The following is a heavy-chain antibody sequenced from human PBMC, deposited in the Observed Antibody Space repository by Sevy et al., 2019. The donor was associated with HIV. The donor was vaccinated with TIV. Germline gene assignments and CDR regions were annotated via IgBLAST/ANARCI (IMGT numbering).Heavy chain of an antibody. D-gene: IGHD3-10*01. V-gene: IGHV4-59*01. J-gene: IGHJ4*02. CDR2: IYYSGST. CDR3: ATMASGSNYFDF. CDR1: GGSISSYF. Sequence: SETLSLTCTVSGGSISSYFWNWIRQPPGKGLEWIGYIYYSGSTYYNPSLKSRVTISVDPSKNQLSLKLISVTAADSAVYYCATMASGSNYFDFWGQGTLVTVSS.